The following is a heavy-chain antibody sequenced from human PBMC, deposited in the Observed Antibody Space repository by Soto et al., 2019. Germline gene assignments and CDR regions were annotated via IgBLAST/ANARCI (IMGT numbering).Heavy chain of an antibody. D-gene: IGHD6-13*01. CDR1: GFTFSDYY. J-gene: IGHJ6*02. V-gene: IGHV3-11*06. Sequence: LRLSCAASGFTFSDYYMSWIRQAPGKGLEWVSYISSSSSYTNYADSVKGRFTISRDNAKNSLYLQMNSLRAEDTAVYYCARDRRSSWAQDYYYGMDVWGPGPTVTVSS. CDR2: ISSSSSYT. CDR3: ARDRRSSWAQDYYYGMDV.